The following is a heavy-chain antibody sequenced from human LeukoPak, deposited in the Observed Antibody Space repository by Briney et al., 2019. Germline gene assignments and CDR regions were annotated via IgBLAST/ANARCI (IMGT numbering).Heavy chain of an antibody. V-gene: IGHV4-39*07. J-gene: IGHJ4*02. CDR3: ARDVQAVAGTGGNLDY. D-gene: IGHD6-19*01. CDR2: IYYSGST. Sequence: PSETLSLTCTVSGGSISSSSYYWGWIRQPPGTGLEWIGSIYYSGSTYYNPSLKSRVTTSVDTSKNQFSLKLSSVTAADTAVYYCARDVQAVAGTGGNLDYWGQGTLVTVSS. CDR1: GGSISSSSYY.